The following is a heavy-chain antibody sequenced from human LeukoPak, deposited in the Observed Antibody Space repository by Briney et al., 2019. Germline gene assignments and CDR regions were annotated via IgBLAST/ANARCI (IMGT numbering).Heavy chain of an antibody. V-gene: IGHV1-2*02. Sequence: ASVKLSCKASGYTFTGYYMHWVRQAPGPGLEWMGWINPNSGGTNYAQKFQGRVTMTRDTSISTAYMELSRLRSDDTAVYYCARLVEMATSHDYWGQGTLVTVSS. CDR2: INPNSGGT. J-gene: IGHJ4*02. D-gene: IGHD5-24*01. CDR1: GYTFTGYY. CDR3: ARLVEMATSHDY.